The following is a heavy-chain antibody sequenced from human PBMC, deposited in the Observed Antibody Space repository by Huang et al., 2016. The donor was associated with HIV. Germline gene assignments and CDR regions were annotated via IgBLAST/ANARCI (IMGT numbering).Heavy chain of an antibody. CDR2: ISGGGGST. J-gene: IGHJ4*02. D-gene: IGHD6-13*01. Sequence: EVQLLESGGGLVQPGGSLRISCAASGFTFSSSAMRWVRQAPGKGLEGVSVISGGGGSTYDADSVKGRFTISRDNSKNTLYLQMNSLRAEDAAVYYCAKDPYSSSWFDHFDYWGQGTLVTVSS. V-gene: IGHV3-23*01. CDR1: GFTFSSSA. CDR3: AKDPYSSSWFDHFDY.